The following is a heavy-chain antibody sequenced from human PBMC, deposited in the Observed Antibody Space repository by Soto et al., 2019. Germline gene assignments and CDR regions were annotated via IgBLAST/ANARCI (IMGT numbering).Heavy chain of an antibody. D-gene: IGHD5-18*01. CDR2: MNPKSGQT. CDR3: ARDMGPALDWFRP. J-gene: IGHJ5*02. CDR1: GYTFRSYD. V-gene: IGHV1-8*01. Sequence: QVQLVQSGAEVQEPGASVKVSCKASGYTFRSYDINWVRQAAGQGLELMGWMNPKSGQTGYAPRFQGRITLTGNTSINTAYMELISLRSEDTAVYYCARDMGPALDWFRPWGQGTLVTVSS.